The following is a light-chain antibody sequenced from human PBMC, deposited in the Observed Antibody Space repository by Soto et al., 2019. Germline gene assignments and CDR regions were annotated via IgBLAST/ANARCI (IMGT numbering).Light chain of an antibody. Sequence: EIVLTQSPATLSVSPGETATLSCRASENINTYLAWDQQKPGQAPNLLIYDASNRATGIPDRFSGSGSGTDFTLTISRLEPEDFAVYYCQQYGSSPQTFGQGTKV. V-gene: IGKV3-20*01. J-gene: IGKJ1*01. CDR1: ENINTY. CDR3: QQYGSSPQT. CDR2: DAS.